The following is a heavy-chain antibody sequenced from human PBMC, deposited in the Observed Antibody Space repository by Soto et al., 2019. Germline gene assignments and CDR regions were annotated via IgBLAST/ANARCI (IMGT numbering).Heavy chain of an antibody. J-gene: IGHJ6*03. V-gene: IGHV3-33*01. CDR3: ARDRSDSSPTDYYYYVDV. D-gene: IGHD6-13*01. CDR1: GFTFSSYG. Sequence: GGSLRLSCAASGFTFSSYGMHWVRQAPGKGLEWVAVIWYDGSNKYYADSVKGRFTISRDNSKNTLYLQMNSLRAEDTAVYYCARDRSDSSPTDYYYYVDVWGKGTTVTVSS. CDR2: IWYDGSNK.